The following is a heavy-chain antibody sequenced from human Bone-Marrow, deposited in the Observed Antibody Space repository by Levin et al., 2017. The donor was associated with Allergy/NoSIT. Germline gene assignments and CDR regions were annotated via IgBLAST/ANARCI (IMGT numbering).Heavy chain of an antibody. Sequence: SETLSLTCTVSGGSINSGDYYWSWLRQYPGKGLEWVAYIYHTGTTYYNLSLKSRLVISVDTSNNQFSLNLSSVTAADTAVYYCARSVAGRRWRGDAFDIWGQGTMVTVSS. J-gene: IGHJ3*02. CDR1: GGSINSGDYY. CDR3: ARSVAGRRWRGDAFDI. CDR2: IYHTGTT. D-gene: IGHD6-6*01. V-gene: IGHV4-31*03.